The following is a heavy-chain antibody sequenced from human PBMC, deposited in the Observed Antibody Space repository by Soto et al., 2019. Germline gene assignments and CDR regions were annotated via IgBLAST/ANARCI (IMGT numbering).Heavy chain of an antibody. J-gene: IGHJ4*02. V-gene: IGHV1-24*01. CDR1: GYTLTELS. Sequence: ASVKVSCKVSGYTLTELSMHWVRQAPGKGFEWMGGFDPEDGETIYAQKFQGRVTMTEDTSTDTAYMELSSLRSEDTAVYYCATESHYYDSSGYYHFDYWGQGTLVTVSS. CDR2: FDPEDGET. D-gene: IGHD3-22*01. CDR3: ATESHYYDSSGYYHFDY.